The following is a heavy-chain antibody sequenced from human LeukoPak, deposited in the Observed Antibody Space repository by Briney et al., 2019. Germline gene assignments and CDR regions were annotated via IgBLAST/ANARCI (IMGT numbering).Heavy chain of an antibody. Sequence: GASVTVSCKASGGTFSSYAISWVRQAPGQGLEWMGGIIPIFGTANYAQKFQGRVTITADKSTSTAYMELSSLRSGDTAVYYCARGSIAAAGYFDYWGQGTLVTVSS. CDR3: ARGSIAAAGYFDY. CDR1: GGTFSSYA. D-gene: IGHD6-13*01. CDR2: IIPIFGTA. V-gene: IGHV1-69*06. J-gene: IGHJ4*02.